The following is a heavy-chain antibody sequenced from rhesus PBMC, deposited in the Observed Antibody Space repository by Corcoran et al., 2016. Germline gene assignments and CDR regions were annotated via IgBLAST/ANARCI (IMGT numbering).Heavy chain of an antibody. CDR1: GGSISGYYY. Sequence: QVQLQQWGEGLVKPSETLSLTCAVYGGSISGYYYWSWIRQPPGKELEWIGYIYGNSASTNYNPSLKNRVTLSKDTSKNQFSLKLSSVTAADTAVYYCARDGVTQFDYWGQGVLVTVSS. CDR2: IYGNSAST. CDR3: ARDGVTQFDY. V-gene: IGHV4-73*01. J-gene: IGHJ4*01. D-gene: IGHD3-34*01.